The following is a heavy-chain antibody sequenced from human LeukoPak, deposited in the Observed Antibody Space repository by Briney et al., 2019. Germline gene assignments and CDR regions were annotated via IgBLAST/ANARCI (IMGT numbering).Heavy chain of an antibody. D-gene: IGHD6-19*01. Sequence: PGGSLRHACAASGFTFSSYEMNWVRQAPGKGLEWVSYISSSGSTIYYADSVKGRFTISRDNAKNSLYLQMNTLRAEDTAVYYCARVGKSGWDFDHWGQGTLVTVSS. J-gene: IGHJ4*02. CDR3: ARVGKSGWDFDH. V-gene: IGHV3-48*03. CDR2: ISSSGSTI. CDR1: GFTFSSYE.